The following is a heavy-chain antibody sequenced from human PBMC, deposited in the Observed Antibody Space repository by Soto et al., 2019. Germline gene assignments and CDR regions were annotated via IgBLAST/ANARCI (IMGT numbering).Heavy chain of an antibody. D-gene: IGHD1-26*01. CDR2: ISYDGSNK. J-gene: IGHJ6*02. V-gene: IGHV3-30*18. CDR3: AKDRPSGSRPYYYGMDV. CDR1: GFTFSSYG. Sequence: QVQLVESGGGVVQPGRSLRLSCAASGFTFSSYGMHWVLQAPGKGLAWVAVISYDGSNKYYADSVKGRFTISRDNSKNTLYLQMNSLRAEDTAVYYCAKDRPSGSRPYYYGMDVWGQGTTVTVSS.